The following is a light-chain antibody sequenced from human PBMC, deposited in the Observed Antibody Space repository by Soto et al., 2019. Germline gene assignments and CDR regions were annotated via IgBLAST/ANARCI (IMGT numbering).Light chain of an antibody. CDR2: GAS. CDR1: QSIARY. J-gene: IGKJ4*01. CDR3: QQTFSTPLT. V-gene: IGKV1-39*01. Sequence: DIQMTQSPSSLSASVGDRVTIPCRASQSIARYLNWYQQKPGKAPNLLIYGASSLQSGVPSRFSGSGSGTDFTLSIRSLQPQDFATYYFQQTFSTPLTFGAGTKVEI.